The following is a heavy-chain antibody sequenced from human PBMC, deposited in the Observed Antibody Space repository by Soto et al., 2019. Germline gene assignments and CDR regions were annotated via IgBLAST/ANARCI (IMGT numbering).Heavy chain of an antibody. CDR2: INSDGSST. CDR1: GFTLSNYW. V-gene: IGHV3-74*01. CDR3: ARAVRSGSYPYYYYGMDV. D-gene: IGHD3-10*01. Sequence: EVQVVESGGGLVQPGGSLRLSFAASGFTLSNYWMQWVRQAPGKGLVWVSRINSDGSSTSYADSVKGRFTISRDNAKNTLYLQMNSLRAEDTAVYYCARAVRSGSYPYYYYGMDVWGQGTTVTVSS. J-gene: IGHJ6*02.